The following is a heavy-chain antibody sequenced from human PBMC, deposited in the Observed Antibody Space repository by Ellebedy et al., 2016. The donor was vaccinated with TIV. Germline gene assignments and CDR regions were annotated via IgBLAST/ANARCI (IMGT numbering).Heavy chain of an antibody. CDR2: ISYRGST. V-gene: IGHV4-39*01. J-gene: IGHJ4*02. D-gene: IGHD1-26*01. CDR3: ARHGGGSYFAGIDY. Sequence: SETLSLTXAVYGGSFSAYYWGWIRQPPGKGLEWIAIISYRGSTYYNPSLQGRVTISVDTSKNQFSLELRSVIAADTAVYYCARHGGGSYFAGIDYWGQGTLVTVSS. CDR1: GGSFSAYY.